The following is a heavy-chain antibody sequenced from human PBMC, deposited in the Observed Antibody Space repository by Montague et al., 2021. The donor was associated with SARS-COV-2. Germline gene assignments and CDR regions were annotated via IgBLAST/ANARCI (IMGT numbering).Heavy chain of an antibody. CDR1: GFTFGDYA. CDR2: ISWNGGSI. CDR3: AKDMGSRVYYYSSGFEATGGYGMDV. D-gene: IGHD3-22*01. J-gene: IGHJ6*02. Sequence: SLRLSCAASGFTFGDYAMHWVRQAPGKGLEWVSGISWNGGSIGYADSVKGRFTISRDNAKNSLYLQMNSLRAEDTALYYCAKDMGSRVYYYSSGFEATGGYGMDVWGQGTTVTVSS. V-gene: IGHV3-9*01.